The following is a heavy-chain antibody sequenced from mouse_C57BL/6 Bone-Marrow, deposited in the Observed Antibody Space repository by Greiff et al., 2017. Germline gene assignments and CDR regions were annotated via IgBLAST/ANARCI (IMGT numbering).Heavy chain of an antibody. J-gene: IGHJ3*01. D-gene: IGHD1-1*01. CDR3: YYGSSYGFAY. V-gene: IGHV1-81*01. CDR2: IYPRSGNT. CDR1: GYTFTSYG. Sequence: QVQLKQSGAELARPGASVKLSCKASGYTFTSYGISWVKQRTGQGLEWIGEIYPRSGNTYYNEKFKGKATLTADKSSSTAYMELRSLTSEDSAVYFCYYGSSYGFAYWGQGTLVTVSA.